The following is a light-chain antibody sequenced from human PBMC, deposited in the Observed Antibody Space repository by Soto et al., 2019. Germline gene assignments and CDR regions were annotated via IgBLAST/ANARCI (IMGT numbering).Light chain of an antibody. J-gene: IGKJ4*01. V-gene: IGKV1-39*01. CDR3: QQSYSTPLS. CDR1: QSITHY. CDR2: DAS. Sequence: DIQMTQSPSSLSASVGDRVTITCRASQSITHYLNWYQQKPGKAPKLLIYDASSLQSGVPSRFSDGGSGTAFTLTISSLQPEDFATYYCQQSYSTPLSFGGGTKVEIK.